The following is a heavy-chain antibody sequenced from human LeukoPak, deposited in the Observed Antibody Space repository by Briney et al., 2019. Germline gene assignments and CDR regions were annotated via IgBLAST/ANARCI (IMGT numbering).Heavy chain of an antibody. J-gene: IGHJ3*02. CDR2: ISWNRGPI. Sequence: GGSLRLSCAASGFTFDDYAMHWVRQAPGKGLEWVSGISWNRGPIGYADSVKGRFTISRDNAKKSLFLEMNSLRVEDTAVYYCARDRSGSSSVDDAFDIWGQGIMVTVSS. V-gene: IGHV3-9*01. D-gene: IGHD1-26*01. CDR3: ARDRSGSSSVDDAFDI. CDR1: GFTFDDYA.